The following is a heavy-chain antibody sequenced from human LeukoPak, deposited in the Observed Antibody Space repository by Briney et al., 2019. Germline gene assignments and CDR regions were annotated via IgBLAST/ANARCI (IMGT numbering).Heavy chain of an antibody. Sequence: PGGSLRLSCAASGFIFSSYSIHWVRQAPGKGLEWVAVISYDGSNQYYIDSAKGRFTLSRDNSENTVYLQMNSLRAEDTAVYYCARREYQDSSGRAFDIWGQGAMVTVSS. D-gene: IGHD3-22*01. J-gene: IGHJ3*02. CDR2: ISYDGSNQ. V-gene: IGHV3-30-3*01. CDR3: ARREYQDSSGRAFDI. CDR1: GFIFSSYS.